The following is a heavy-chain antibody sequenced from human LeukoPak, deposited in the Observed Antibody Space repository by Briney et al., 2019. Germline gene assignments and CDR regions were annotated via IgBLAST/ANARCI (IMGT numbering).Heavy chain of an antibody. J-gene: IGHJ4*02. V-gene: IGHV4-31*03. D-gene: IGHD6-6*01. CDR2: IYYSGST. Sequence: SQTLSLTCTVSGGSISSGGYYWSWIRQHPGKGLEWIGYIYYSGSTYYNPSLKSRVTISVGTSKNQFSLKLSSVTAADTAVYYCVREGYSSSSFDYWGQGTLVTVSS. CDR1: GGSISSGGYY. CDR3: VREGYSSSSFDY.